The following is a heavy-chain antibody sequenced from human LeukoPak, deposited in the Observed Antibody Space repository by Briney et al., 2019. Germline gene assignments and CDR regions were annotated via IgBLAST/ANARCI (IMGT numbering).Heavy chain of an antibody. Sequence: GGSLRLSCAASGFTFSSYGMHWVRQAPGKGLEWVAFIRYDGSNKYYADSVKGRFTISRDNSKNTLYLQMNSLRAEDTAVYYCARAVGIAQWAFDIWGQGTMVTVSS. V-gene: IGHV3-30*02. D-gene: IGHD2-15*01. J-gene: IGHJ3*02. CDR1: GFTFSSYG. CDR3: ARAVGIAQWAFDI. CDR2: IRYDGSNK.